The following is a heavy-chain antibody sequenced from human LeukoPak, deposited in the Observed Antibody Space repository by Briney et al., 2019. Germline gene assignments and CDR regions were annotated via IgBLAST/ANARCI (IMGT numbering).Heavy chain of an antibody. CDR1: GGSFSGFY. Sequence: SETLSLTCAVYGGSFSGFYWTWIRQPPGKGLEWIGEIFHSGRTNSNPSLKSRVTISVDTSKNHFSLKLTSVTAADTAVYYCAGFIWGIGFDPWGQGTLVTVSS. CDR2: IFHSGRT. V-gene: IGHV4-34*12. D-gene: IGHD3-16*01. CDR3: AGFIWGIGFDP. J-gene: IGHJ5*02.